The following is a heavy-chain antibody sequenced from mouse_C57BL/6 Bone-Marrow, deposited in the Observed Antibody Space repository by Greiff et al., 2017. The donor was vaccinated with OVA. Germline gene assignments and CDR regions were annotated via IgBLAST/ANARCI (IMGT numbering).Heavy chain of an antibody. J-gene: IGHJ2*01. D-gene: IGHD3-1*01. Sequence: LQESGPELVKPGASVKISCKASGYAFSSSWMNWVKQRPGKGLEWIGRIYPGDGDTNYNGKFKGKATLTADKSSSTAYMQLSSLTSEDSAVYFCARGSFDYWGQGTTLTVSS. CDR2: IYPGDGDT. V-gene: IGHV1-82*01. CDR1: GYAFSSSW. CDR3: ARGSFDY.